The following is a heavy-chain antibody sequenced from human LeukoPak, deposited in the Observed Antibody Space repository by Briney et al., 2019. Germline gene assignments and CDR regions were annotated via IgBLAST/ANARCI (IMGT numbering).Heavy chain of an antibody. D-gene: IGHD7-27*01. J-gene: IGHJ4*02. CDR2: ITSSSSSM. Sequence: GGSLRLSCVASGFTFSIYTMSWVRQAPGKGLEWVSSITSSSSSMYSADSVKGPLTISRDNAKNSLYLQMNSLRAEDTAVYYCARDLAWGGYWGQGTLVTVSS. CDR1: GFTFSIYT. CDR3: ARDLAWGGY. V-gene: IGHV3-21*01.